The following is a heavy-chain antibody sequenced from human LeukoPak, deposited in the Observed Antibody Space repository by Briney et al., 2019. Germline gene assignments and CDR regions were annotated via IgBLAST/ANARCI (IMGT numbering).Heavy chain of an antibody. CDR3: ARDNYYDSSGYPYYFDY. CDR2: IIPIFGAA. CDR1: GGTFSSYA. V-gene: IGHV1-69*01. Sequence: SVKVSCKASGGTFSSYAISWVRQAPGQGLEWMGGIIPIFGAANYAQKFQGRVTITADESTSTAYMELSSLRSEDTAVYYCARDNYYDSSGYPYYFDYWGQGTLVTVSS. J-gene: IGHJ4*02. D-gene: IGHD3-22*01.